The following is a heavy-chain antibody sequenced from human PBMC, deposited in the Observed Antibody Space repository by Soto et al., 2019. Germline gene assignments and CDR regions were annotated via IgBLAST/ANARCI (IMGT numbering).Heavy chain of an antibody. CDR1: GFTFNNYA. D-gene: IGHD6-19*01. CDR3: AKSDVAAASMDV. V-gene: IGHV3-23*01. CDR2: IDGGGGST. J-gene: IGHJ6*01. Sequence: RLSCAASGFTFNNYAMTWVRQAPGKGLEWVSTIDGGGGSTFYGDSVKGRFTISRDNSKNTLFLQMNSLRAEDAALYYCAKSDVAAASMDVWGQGTPVTVSS.